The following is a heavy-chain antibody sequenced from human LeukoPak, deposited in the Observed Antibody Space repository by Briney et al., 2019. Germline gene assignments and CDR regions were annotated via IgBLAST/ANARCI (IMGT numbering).Heavy chain of an antibody. CDR2: ISGRGNYT. Sequence: GSLRLSCAASGVTFSSFAMNWVRQAPGKGVEGGSVISGRGNYTYYAGSVEGRFTICRDTSTNTLYLQMNSLTVEDTAVYYCAKGSGNSPSSPIYYWGQGTLVTVSS. V-gene: IGHV3-23*01. CDR3: AKGSGNSPSSPIYY. D-gene: IGHD2/OR15-2a*01. J-gene: IGHJ4*02. CDR1: GVTFSSFA.